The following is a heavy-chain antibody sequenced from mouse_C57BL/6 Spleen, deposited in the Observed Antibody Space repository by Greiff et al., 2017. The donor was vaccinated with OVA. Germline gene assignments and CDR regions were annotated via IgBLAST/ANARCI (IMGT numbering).Heavy chain of an antibody. CDR3: ARSGSRVLYAMDY. CDR2: IYPGSGNT. Sequence: QVQLQQSGAELVRPGASVKLSCKASGYTFTDYYINWVKQRPGQGLEWIARIYPGSGNTYYNEKFKGKATLTAEKSSSTAYMQLSSLTSEDSAVYFCARSGSRVLYAMDYWGQGTSVTVSS. V-gene: IGHV1-76*01. J-gene: IGHJ4*01. CDR1: GYTFTDYY. D-gene: IGHD1-1*01.